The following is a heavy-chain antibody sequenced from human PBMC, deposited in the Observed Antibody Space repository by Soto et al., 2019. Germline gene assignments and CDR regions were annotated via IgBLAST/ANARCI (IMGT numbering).Heavy chain of an antibody. CDR1: GFTFSSYA. Sequence: QVQLVESGGGVVQPGRSLRLSCAASGFTFSSYAMHWVRQAPGKGLEWVAVISYDGSNKYYADSVKGRFTISRDNSKNTLYLQMNRLRAEDTAVYYCAREDTAMVIIDYWGQGTLVTVSS. CDR3: AREDTAMVIIDY. D-gene: IGHD5-18*01. CDR2: ISYDGSNK. J-gene: IGHJ4*02. V-gene: IGHV3-30-3*01.